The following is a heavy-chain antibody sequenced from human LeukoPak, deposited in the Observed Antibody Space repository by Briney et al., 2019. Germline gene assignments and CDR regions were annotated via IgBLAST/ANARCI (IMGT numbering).Heavy chain of an antibody. CDR3: ARVSSARGYSYGPFFDY. CDR1: GGSISSYY. Sequence: SETLSLTCTVSGGSISSYYWSWIRQPAGQGLEWSGRIYTSGSTNYNPSLKSRVTMSVDTSKNQFSLKLSSVTAADTAVYYCARVSSARGYSYGPFFDYWGQGTLVTVSS. J-gene: IGHJ4*02. CDR2: IYTSGST. V-gene: IGHV4-4*07. D-gene: IGHD5-18*01.